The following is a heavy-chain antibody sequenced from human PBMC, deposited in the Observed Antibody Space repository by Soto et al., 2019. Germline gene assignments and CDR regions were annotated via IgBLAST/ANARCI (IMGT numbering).Heavy chain of an antibody. J-gene: IGHJ6*02. V-gene: IGHV5-51*01. Sequence: PGESLKISCKGSGYRFTTYWIGWVRQMPGKGLEWMGIIYPGDSDTRYSQSFQGQVTISADKSISTAYLQWSSLKASDTAMYYCARRYCSGGSCYYGMDVWGQGTKVTVSS. CDR3: ARRYCSGGSCYYGMDV. D-gene: IGHD2-15*01. CDR2: IYPGDSDT. CDR1: GYRFTTYW.